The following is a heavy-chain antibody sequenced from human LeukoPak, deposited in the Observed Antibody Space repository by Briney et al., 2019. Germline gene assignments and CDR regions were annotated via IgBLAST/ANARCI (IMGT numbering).Heavy chain of an antibody. D-gene: IGHD2-2*02. CDR2: MNPNSGNT. J-gene: IGHJ5*02. V-gene: IGHV1-8*01. CDR1: GYTFTSYD. Sequence: ASVKVSCKASGYTFTSYDINWVRQATGQGLEWMGWMNPNSGNTGYAQKFQGRVTMTRNTSISTAYMELSSLRSEDMAVYYCARRRRGYCSSTSCYRGWFDPWGQGTLVTVSS. CDR3: ARRRRGYCSSTSCYRGWFDP.